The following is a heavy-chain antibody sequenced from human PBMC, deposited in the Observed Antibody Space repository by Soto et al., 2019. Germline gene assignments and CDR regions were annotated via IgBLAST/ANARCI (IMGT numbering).Heavy chain of an antibody. CDR3: AREGRHNWFDP. CDR1: GGSISSGDYY. J-gene: IGHJ5*02. V-gene: IGHV4-30-4*01. Sequence: LSLTCTVSGGSISSGDYYWSWIRQPPGKGPEWIGYIYYSGSTYYNPSLKSRVTISVDTSKNQFSLKLSSVTAADTAVYYCAREGRHNWFDPWGQGTLVTVSS. CDR2: IYYSGST.